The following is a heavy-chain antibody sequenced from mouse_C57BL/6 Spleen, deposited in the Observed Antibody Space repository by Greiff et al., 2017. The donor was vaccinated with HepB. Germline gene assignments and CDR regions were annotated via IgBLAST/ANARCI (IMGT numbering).Heavy chain of an antibody. CDR3: ARRDIYYGYDEAMDY. J-gene: IGHJ4*01. D-gene: IGHD2-2*01. CDR2: ISSGSSTI. V-gene: IGHV5-17*01. Sequence: EVKLVESGGGLVKPGGSLKLSCAASGFTFSDYGMHWVRQAPEKGLEWVAYISSGSSTIYYADTVKGRFTISRDNAKNTLFLQMTSLRSEDTAMYYCARRDIYYGYDEAMDYWGQGTSVTVSS. CDR1: GFTFSDYG.